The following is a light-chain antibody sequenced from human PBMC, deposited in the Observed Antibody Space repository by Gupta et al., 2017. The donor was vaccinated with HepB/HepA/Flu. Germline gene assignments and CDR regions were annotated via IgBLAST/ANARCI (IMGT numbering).Light chain of an antibody. CDR3: QQESSSPKA. V-gene: IGKV1-39*01. CDR2: AAS. J-gene: IGKJ1*01. CDR1: EKIKSY. Sequence: DVQLTQSPFSLSASVGDTVTITCRASEKIKSYVNWYQQKPGQAPKLLIYAASRLRSGVPSSFSGSKSGTEFTLTITGLQPEDFATYYCQQESSSPKAFGQGTKVEI.